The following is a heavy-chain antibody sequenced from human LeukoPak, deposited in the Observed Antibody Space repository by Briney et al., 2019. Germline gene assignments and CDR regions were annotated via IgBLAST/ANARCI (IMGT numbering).Heavy chain of an antibody. CDR3: AREGMGTTFSAWFEP. D-gene: IGHD1-7*01. CDR1: GFTFSNYG. V-gene: IGHV3-30*03. CDR2: VSSDGSID. Sequence: GGSLRLACAASGFTFSNYGMHWVRQAPGKGLEWGAVVSSDGSIDYYADSLRGRFTVSRDNSKNTTFLQFNTLRPEDTAVYYCAREGMGTTFSAWFEPWGQGTLVTVSS. J-gene: IGHJ5*02.